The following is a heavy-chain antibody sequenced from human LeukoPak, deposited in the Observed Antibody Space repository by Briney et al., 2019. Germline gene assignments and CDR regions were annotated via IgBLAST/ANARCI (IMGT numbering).Heavy chain of an antibody. CDR3: ARSDGYGLVGI. D-gene: IGHD3-10*01. Sequence: PSETLSLTCTVSGGSISSGSYYWSWIRQPAGKGLEWIGRIYTSGSTNYNPSLKSRVTISVDTAKNHFSLNLSSVTAADTAVYYCARSDGYGLVGIWGQGTMVTVSS. V-gene: IGHV4-61*02. J-gene: IGHJ3*02. CDR1: GGSISSGSYY. CDR2: IYTSGST.